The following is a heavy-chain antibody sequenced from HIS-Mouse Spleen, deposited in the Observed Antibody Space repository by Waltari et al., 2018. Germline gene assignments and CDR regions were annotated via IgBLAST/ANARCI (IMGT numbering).Heavy chain of an antibody. J-gene: IGHJ4*02. CDR2: IDWDDDK. D-gene: IGHD6-19*01. Sequence: QVTLRESGPALVKPTQTLTLTCTFSGFSLSTSGMCVSWIRQPPGKALEWLARIDWDDDKYYSTSLTTRLTISRDTSQNQVVLTMTNMDPLDTATYYCARIAEGYTSGWYAFDYWGQGTLVTVSS. CDR1: GFSLSTSGMC. V-gene: IGHV2-70*15. CDR3: ARIAEGYTSGWYAFDY.